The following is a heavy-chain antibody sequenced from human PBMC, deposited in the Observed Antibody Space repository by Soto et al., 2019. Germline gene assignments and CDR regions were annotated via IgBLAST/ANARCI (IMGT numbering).Heavy chain of an antibody. D-gene: IGHD4-17*01. J-gene: IGHJ4*02. CDR1: GGSFSGYY. Sequence: KPSETLSLTCAVYGGSFSGYYWSWIRQPPGKGLEWIGEINHSGSTNYNPSLKSRVTISVDTSKNQFSLKLSSVTAADTAVYYCARDRGYGDLDYWGQGTLVTVSS. CDR2: INHSGST. V-gene: IGHV4-34*01. CDR3: ARDRGYGDLDY.